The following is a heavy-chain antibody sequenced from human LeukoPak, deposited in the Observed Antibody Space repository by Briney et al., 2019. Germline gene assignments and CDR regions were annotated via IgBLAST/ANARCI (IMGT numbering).Heavy chain of an antibody. V-gene: IGHV4-31*03. CDR1: GGSISSTVHY. D-gene: IGHD1-1*01. J-gene: IGHJ2*01. Sequence: TLSLTCTVSGGSISSTVHYWSWIRQHPGTGLQWIGYIYYTGSTFYNPPLKSRVTLSVDTSKNHFSLNLNSVTAADTAVYYCARSRPNDERLFDLWGRGTLVTVSS. CDR3: ARSRPNDERLFDL. CDR2: IYYTGST.